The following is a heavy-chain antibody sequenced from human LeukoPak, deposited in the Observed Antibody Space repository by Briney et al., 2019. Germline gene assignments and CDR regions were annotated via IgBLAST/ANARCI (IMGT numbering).Heavy chain of an antibody. CDR3: ANVWFGEPIDY. Sequence: PPGGSPRLSCAASGFTFSSYAMSWVRQAPGKGLEWVSAISGSGGSTYYADSVKGRFTISRDNSKNTLYLQMNSLRAEDTAVYYCANVWFGEPIDYWGQGTLVTVSS. CDR2: ISGSGGST. CDR1: GFTFSSYA. V-gene: IGHV3-23*01. J-gene: IGHJ4*02. D-gene: IGHD3-10*01.